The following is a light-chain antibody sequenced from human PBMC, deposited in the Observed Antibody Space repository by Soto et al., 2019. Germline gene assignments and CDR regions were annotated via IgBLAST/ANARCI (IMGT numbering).Light chain of an antibody. CDR2: DAS. CDR3: QQYNIWPLT. V-gene: IGKV3-15*01. CDR1: QSVSSY. Sequence: EIVLTQSPATLSLSPGERATLSCRASQSVSSYLAWYQQKPGQAPRLLIYDASIRATGFPARFSGSGSGTQFTLTISSLQSEDFAVYYCQQYNIWPLTFGGGTKVDIK. J-gene: IGKJ4*01.